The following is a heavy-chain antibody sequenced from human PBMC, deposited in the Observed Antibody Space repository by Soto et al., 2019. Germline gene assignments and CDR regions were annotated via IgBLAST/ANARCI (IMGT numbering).Heavy chain of an antibody. J-gene: IGHJ5*02. D-gene: IGHD6-6*01. CDR1: GGTITSCYY. CDR3: ARGIYSNSTPNWFDP. V-gene: IGHV4-31*03. Sequence: SETLSLTCTVSGGTITSCYYCGLIRHLPGEVQEWTWFIYYTRSTYYDPSLKSRVTMSVDKAKNPFSLRLTSVTAEDPAVYYCARGIYSNSTPNWFDPWGQGTLVTVSS. CDR2: IYYTRST.